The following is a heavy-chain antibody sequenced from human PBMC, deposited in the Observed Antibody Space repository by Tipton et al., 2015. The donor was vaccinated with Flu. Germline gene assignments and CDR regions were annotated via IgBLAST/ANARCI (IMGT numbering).Heavy chain of an antibody. J-gene: IGHJ6*02. Sequence: QLVQSGGGLVQPGRSLRLSCAASGFTFHDYAMHWVRQAPGKGLEWVSGINWNSGSIGYADSVKGRFTISRDNGKNSLYLQMNSLRTEDTALYYCAKEQIRESYYYHYGMDVWGQGTTVTVSS. CDR3: AKEQIRESYYYHYGMDV. V-gene: IGHV3-9*01. D-gene: IGHD3-10*01. CDR2: INWNSGSI. CDR1: GFTFHDYA.